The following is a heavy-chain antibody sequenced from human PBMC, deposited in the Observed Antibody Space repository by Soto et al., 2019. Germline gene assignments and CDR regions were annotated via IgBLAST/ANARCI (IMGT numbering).Heavy chain of an antibody. V-gene: IGHV4-59*01. CDR1: GGSISNYY. CDR3: ARGSTHYYYDSSGYFIDY. CDR2: IYYTGST. D-gene: IGHD3-22*01. Sequence: SETLSLTCTVSGGSISNYYWSWIRQPPGKGLEWIAYIYYTGSTNYNPSLKSRVAISIDTSKSQFPLKLSSVTAADTAVYYCARGSTHYYYDSSGYFIDYWGQGTPVTVSS. J-gene: IGHJ4*02.